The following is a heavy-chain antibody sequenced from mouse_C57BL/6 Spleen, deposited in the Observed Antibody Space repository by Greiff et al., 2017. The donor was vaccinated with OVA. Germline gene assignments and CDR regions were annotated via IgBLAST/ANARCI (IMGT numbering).Heavy chain of an antibody. CDR2: IDPENGDT. D-gene: IGHD1-1*01. V-gene: IGHV14-4*01. CDR3: HYYGSSYAGAMDY. Sequence: VQLQQSGAELVRPGASVKLSCTASGFNIKDDYMHWVKQRPEQGLEWIGWIDPENGDTEYASKFQGKATITADTSSNTAYLQLSSLTSEDTAVYYGHYYGSSYAGAMDYWGQGTSVTVSS. CDR1: GFNIKDDY. J-gene: IGHJ4*01.